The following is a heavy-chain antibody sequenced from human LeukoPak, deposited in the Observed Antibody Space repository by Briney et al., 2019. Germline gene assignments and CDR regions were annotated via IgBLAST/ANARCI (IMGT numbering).Heavy chain of an antibody. D-gene: IGHD4-11*01. V-gene: IGHV3-7*05. Sequence: GGSLTLFCAASGSTLSNYWMSWVRQAPGKGLEWVATIKDEGEKYHLESLKGRFTISRDHAKNPLYLHIASLRAEDTAIYHGVRDGHTDYQGLDRWGRGTLVTVSS. CDR2: IKDEGEK. J-gene: IGHJ5*02. CDR1: GSTLSNYW. CDR3: VRDGHTDYQGLDR.